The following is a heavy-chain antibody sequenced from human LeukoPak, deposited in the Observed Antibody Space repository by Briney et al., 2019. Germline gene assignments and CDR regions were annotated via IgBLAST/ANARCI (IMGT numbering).Heavy chain of an antibody. CDR2: ISAYNGNT. V-gene: IGHV1-18*01. CDR1: GYTFTSYG. D-gene: IGHD6-13*01. CDR3: AREGWYSSSWPDAFDI. J-gene: IGHJ3*02. Sequence: ASVKVSCKASGYTFTSYGISWVRQAPGQGLEWMGWISAYNGNTNYAQKLQGRVTMTTDTPTSTAYMELRSLRSDDTAVYYCAREGWYSSSWPDAFDIWGQGTMVTVSS.